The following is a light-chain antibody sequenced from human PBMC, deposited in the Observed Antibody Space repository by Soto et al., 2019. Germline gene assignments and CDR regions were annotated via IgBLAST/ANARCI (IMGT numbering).Light chain of an antibody. V-gene: IGLV2-14*01. J-gene: IGLJ7*01. CDR3: SSYTSSSTLAV. CDR1: SSEVGDYNY. CDR2: DVS. Sequence: QSALTQPASVSGSPGQSITISCIGTSSEVGDYNYVSWYQQYPGKAPKLMIYDVSNRPSGVSNRFSGSKSGNTASLTISGLQAEDEADYYCSSYTSSSTLAVFGGGTQLTVL.